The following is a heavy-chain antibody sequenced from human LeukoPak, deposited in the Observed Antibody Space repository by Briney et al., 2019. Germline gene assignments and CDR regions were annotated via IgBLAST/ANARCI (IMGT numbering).Heavy chain of an antibody. CDR1: GGSISSSSYY. V-gene: IGHV4-39*01. CDR3: AVSSGWYSGFDY. Sequence: SETLSLTCTVSGGSISSSSYYWGWIRQPPVKGLEWIGSISYSGSTYYSPSLKSRITISVDTSKNQFSLKLSSVTAADTAVYYCAVSSGWYSGFDYWGQGTLVIDSP. D-gene: IGHD6-19*01. J-gene: IGHJ4*02. CDR2: ISYSGST.